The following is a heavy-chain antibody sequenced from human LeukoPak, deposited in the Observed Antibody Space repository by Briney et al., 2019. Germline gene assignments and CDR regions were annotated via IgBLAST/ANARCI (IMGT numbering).Heavy chain of an antibody. J-gene: IGHJ6*02. Sequence: GGSLRLSCAASGFTFSSYAMSWVRQAPGKGLEWVSAISGSGGSTYYADSVKGRFTISRDNSKNTLYLQMNSLRAEDTAVYYCAKDIKRGSGSYNYYYGMDVWGQGTTVTVSS. CDR1: GFTFSSYA. CDR2: ISGSGGST. D-gene: IGHD3-10*01. CDR3: AKDIKRGSGSYNYYYGMDV. V-gene: IGHV3-23*01.